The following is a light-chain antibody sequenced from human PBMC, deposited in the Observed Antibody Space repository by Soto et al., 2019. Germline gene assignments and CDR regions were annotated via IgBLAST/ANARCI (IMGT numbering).Light chain of an antibody. CDR1: QSVSSY. CDR3: QQRSNWPQGT. V-gene: IGKV3-11*01. J-gene: IGKJ1*01. CDR2: DAS. Sequence: EIVLTQSPATLSLSPGERATLSCRASQSVSSYLAWYQQKPGQAPRLLIYDASNRATGIPARFSGSGSGTDFTLTISSLEPEDFAVYYCQQRSNWPQGTFGQWTKVEIK.